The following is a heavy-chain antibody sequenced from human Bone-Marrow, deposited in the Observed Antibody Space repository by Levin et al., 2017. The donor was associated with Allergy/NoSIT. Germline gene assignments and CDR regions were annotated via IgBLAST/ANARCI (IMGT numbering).Heavy chain of an antibody. J-gene: IGHJ4*02. V-gene: IGHV3-33*01. CDR3: ARDLGYDILTGYMGRENFEY. CDR2: IWYDGNNK. Sequence: GESLKISCAASGFTFSSYGMHWVRQAPGKGLEWVAVIWYDGNNKYYADSVKGRFTISRDKSTNTLYLQMNTLRAEDTAVYYCARDLGYDILTGYMGRENFEYWGQGTLVTVSS. CDR1: GFTFSSYG. D-gene: IGHD3-9*01.